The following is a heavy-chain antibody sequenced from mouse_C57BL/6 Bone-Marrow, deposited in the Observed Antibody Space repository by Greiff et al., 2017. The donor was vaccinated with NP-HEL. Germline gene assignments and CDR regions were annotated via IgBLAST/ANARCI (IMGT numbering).Heavy chain of an antibody. CDR3: ARHDYYGRSYDAMDY. D-gene: IGHD1-1*01. CDR1: GYTFTSYW. CDR2: IYPGSGST. J-gene: IGHJ4*01. V-gene: IGHV1-55*01. Sequence: VQLQQPGAELVKPGASVKMSCKASGYTFTSYWITWVKQRPGQGLEWIGDIYPGSGSTNYNEKFKSKATLTVDTSSSTAYMQLSSLTSEDAAVYYGARHDYYGRSYDAMDYWGQGTSVTVSS.